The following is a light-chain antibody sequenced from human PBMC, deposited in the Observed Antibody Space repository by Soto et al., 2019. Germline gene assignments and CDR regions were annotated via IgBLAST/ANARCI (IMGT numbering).Light chain of an antibody. V-gene: IGKV3-15*01. Sequence: EIVLTQSPGTLSLSPGERATLSCRASQSVSSKLAWYQQKPGQAPRLLIYDASIRATGIPDRFIGSGSGTEFTLTITSLQSEDFAVYYCQRYSDWPPWTFGQGTKVEIK. CDR1: QSVSSK. CDR3: QRYSDWPPWT. CDR2: DAS. J-gene: IGKJ1*01.